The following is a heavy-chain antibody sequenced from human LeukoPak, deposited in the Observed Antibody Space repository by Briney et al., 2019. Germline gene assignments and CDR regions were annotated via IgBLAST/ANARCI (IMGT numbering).Heavy chain of an antibody. Sequence: GGSLRLSCAASGFSFSSFSMNWVRQAPGKGLEWVSSISNNSSSIYYADSVKGRLTISRDNAKNSLYLQMNSLRAEDTAVYYCAREGFGGHMDVWGKGTTVTVSS. D-gene: IGHD3-10*01. J-gene: IGHJ6*03. CDR2: ISNNSSSI. CDR3: AREGFGGHMDV. CDR1: GFSFSSFS. V-gene: IGHV3-21*01.